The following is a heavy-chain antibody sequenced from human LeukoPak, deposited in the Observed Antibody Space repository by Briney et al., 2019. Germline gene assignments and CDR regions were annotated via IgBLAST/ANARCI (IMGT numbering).Heavy chain of an antibody. CDR1: GASISSSNYY. V-gene: IGHV4-61*02. D-gene: IGHD6-19*01. J-gene: IGHJ4*02. Sequence: PSETLSLTCSVSGASISSSNYYWSWIRQPAGKGLEWIGRIYTSGSTNYNPSLKSRVTMSVDTSKNQFSLKLSSVTAADTAVYYCARSGWYALDYWGQGTLVTVSS. CDR2: IYTSGST. CDR3: ARSGWYALDY.